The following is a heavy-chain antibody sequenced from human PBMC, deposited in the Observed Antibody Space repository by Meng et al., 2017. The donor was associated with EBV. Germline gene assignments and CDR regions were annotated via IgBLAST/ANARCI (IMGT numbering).Heavy chain of an antibody. Sequence: GQAQQWGAGLLNPSEPLSLPCAVYGGSFSGYYWRSVRQPPGKGLEWIGEINHSGSTNYNPSLKSRVTISVDTSKNQFSLKLSSVTAADTAVYYCACSYGGVLNYWGQGTLVTVSS. CDR2: INHSGST. V-gene: IGHV4-34*01. D-gene: IGHD4-23*01. J-gene: IGHJ4*02. CDR1: GGSFSGYY. CDR3: ACSYGGVLNY.